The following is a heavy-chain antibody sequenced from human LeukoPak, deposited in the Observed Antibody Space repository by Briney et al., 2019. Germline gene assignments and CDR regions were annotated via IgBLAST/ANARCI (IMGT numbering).Heavy chain of an antibody. CDR3: ARGDQAFDY. CDR2: TYYRSKWSN. J-gene: IGHJ4*02. CDR1: GDSVSSNSAV. V-gene: IGHV6-1*01. D-gene: IGHD2-2*01. Sequence: SQTLSLTCAISGDSVSSNSAVWNWIRQSPPRGLEWLGRTYYRSKWSNNYAVSVKSRITINPDTSENQFSLQLNSVTPEDTAVYYRARGDQAFDYWGQGTLVTVSS.